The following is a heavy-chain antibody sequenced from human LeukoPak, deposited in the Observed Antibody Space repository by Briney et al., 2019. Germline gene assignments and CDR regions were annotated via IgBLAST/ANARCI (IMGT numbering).Heavy chain of an antibody. D-gene: IGHD3-9*01. CDR1: GFTFSSYG. V-gene: IGHV3-30*18. J-gene: IGHJ4*02. CDR3: AKGLSRYFDWLLQTTNYFDY. CDR2: ISYDGSNK. Sequence: GGSLRLSCVASGFTFSSYGMHWVRQAPGKGLEWVAVISYDGSNKYYADSVKGRFTISRDNSKNTLYLQMNSLRAEDTAVYYCAKGLSRYFDWLLQTTNYFDYWGQGTLVTVSS.